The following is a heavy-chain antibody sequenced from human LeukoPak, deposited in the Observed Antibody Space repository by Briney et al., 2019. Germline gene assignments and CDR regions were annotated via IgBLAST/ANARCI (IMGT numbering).Heavy chain of an antibody. D-gene: IGHD4-17*01. CDR2: IYSGGTT. V-gene: IGHV3-66*01. J-gene: IGHJ4*02. CDR3: ASKLTTGY. CDR1: GLTVSSNY. Sequence: PGGSLRLSCVVSGLTVSSNYMSWVRQAPGKGLEWVSVIYSGGTTNYADSEKGRFLVYRDDSKNTLYLQMNSLRAEDTAVYYCASKLTTGYWGQGTLVTVSS.